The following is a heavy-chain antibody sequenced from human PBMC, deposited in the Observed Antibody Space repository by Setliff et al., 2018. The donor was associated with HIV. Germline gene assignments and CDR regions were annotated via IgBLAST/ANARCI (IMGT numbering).Heavy chain of an antibody. CDR1: GGSISSYY. CDR3: ARASGAKYYYGMDV. V-gene: IGHV4-59*04. J-gene: IGHJ6*02. Sequence: SETLSLTCTVSGGSISSYYWGWIRQPPGKGLEWIANIYHSGSTYYNPTLKSRVTISLDTSKNHFSLKLSSVTAADTALYFCARASGAKYYYGMDVWGQGTTVTVS. D-gene: IGHD1-26*01. CDR2: IYHSGST.